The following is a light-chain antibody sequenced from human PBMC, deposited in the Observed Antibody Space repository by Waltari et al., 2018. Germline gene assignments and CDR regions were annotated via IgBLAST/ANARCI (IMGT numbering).Light chain of an antibody. CDR3: SSYTSSSTLV. Sequence: QSALPQLSSVPGSPGQSITLSCTGTSSHVGGYIHVSWYQQHPGKAPKLMIYDVSNRPSGVSNRFSGSKSGNTASLTISGLQAEDEADYYCSSYTSSSTLVFGGGTKLTVL. CDR1: SSHVGGYIH. V-gene: IGLV2-14*01. CDR2: DVS. J-gene: IGLJ2*01.